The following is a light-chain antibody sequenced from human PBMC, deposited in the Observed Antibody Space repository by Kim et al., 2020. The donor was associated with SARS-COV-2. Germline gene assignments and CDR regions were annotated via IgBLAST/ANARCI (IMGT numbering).Light chain of an antibody. CDR3: PAWDGSIARV. CDR2: RNS. Sequence: PAPRQTHRCPGSRANLGTKHVYWYPQVPGPAPELLIYRNSQRPSGIPERFSGSKSGNSASLAISGPQAEDEADYYCPAWDGSIARVFGAGTQVTVL. V-gene: IGLV1-44*01. J-gene: IGLJ1*01. CDR1: RANLGTKH.